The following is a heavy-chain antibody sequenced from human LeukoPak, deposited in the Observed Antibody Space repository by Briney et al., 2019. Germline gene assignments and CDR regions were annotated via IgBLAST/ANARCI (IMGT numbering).Heavy chain of an antibody. CDR1: GGSISSRSYY. D-gene: IGHD3-22*01. CDR3: ASTTSGYWDY. Sequence: PSETLSLTCTVSGGSISSRSYYWDWIRQPPGKGLEWIGSIHYSGSTYYNPSLKSRVTVSADTPKNQFSLKLSSVTAADTAVYYCASTTSGYWDYWGQGTLVTVSS. V-gene: IGHV4-39*01. CDR2: IHYSGST. J-gene: IGHJ4*02.